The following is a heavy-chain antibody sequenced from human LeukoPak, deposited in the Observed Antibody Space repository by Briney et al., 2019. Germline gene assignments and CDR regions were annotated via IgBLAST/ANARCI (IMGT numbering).Heavy chain of an antibody. D-gene: IGHD3-9*01. Sequence: GGTLRLSCAASGFTFSTYGMSWVRQAPGKGLEWVSAISGSGGGTYYSDSVKGRFTISRDNAKNSLYLQMNSLRAEDTAVYYCARDWYDNSDAFDIWGQGTMVTVSS. J-gene: IGHJ3*02. CDR1: GFTFSTYG. V-gene: IGHV3-23*01. CDR2: ISGSGGGT. CDR3: ARDWYDNSDAFDI.